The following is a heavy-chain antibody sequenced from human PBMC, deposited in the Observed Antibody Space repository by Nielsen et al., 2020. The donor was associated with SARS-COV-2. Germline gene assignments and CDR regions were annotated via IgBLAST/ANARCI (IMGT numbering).Heavy chain of an antibody. CDR3: AGGVSWSGPLGFYYYYYMDV. Sequence: GESLKISCAASGFTFSSYSMNWVRQAPGKGLEWVSSISSSSSYIYYADSVKGRFTISRDNAKNSLYLQMNSLRAEDTAVYYCAGGVSWSGPLGFYYYYYMDVWGKGTTVTVSS. J-gene: IGHJ6*03. CDR2: ISSSSSYI. D-gene: IGHD3-3*01. CDR1: GFTFSSYS. V-gene: IGHV3-21*01.